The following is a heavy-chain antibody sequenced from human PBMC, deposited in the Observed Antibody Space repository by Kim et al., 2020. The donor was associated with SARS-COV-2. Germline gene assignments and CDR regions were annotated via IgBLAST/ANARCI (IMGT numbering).Heavy chain of an antibody. CDR3: AKDLNYYDSSGYYYVGYYYYGMDV. CDR2: ISYDGSNK. Sequence: GGSLRLSCAASGFTFSSYGMHWVRQAPGKGLEWVAVISYDGSNKYYADSVKGRFTISRDNSKNTRYLQMNSLRAEDTAVYYCAKDLNYYDSSGYYYVGYYYYGMDVWGQGTTFTVSS. CDR1: GFTFSSYG. V-gene: IGHV3-30*18. D-gene: IGHD3-22*01. J-gene: IGHJ6*02.